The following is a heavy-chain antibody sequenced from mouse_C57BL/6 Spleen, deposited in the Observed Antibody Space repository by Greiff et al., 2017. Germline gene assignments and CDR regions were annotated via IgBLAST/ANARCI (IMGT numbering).Heavy chain of an antibody. CDR3: ARQTARGYFDV. J-gene: IGHJ1*03. CDR1: GFTFSSYG. CDR2: ISSGGSYT. V-gene: IGHV5-6*01. Sequence: EVQLQESGGDLVKPGGSLKLSCAASGFTFSSYGMSWVRQTPDKRLEWVATISSGGSYTYYPDSVKGRFTISRDNAKNTLYLQMSSLKSEDTAMYYCARQTARGYFDVWGTGTTVTVSS.